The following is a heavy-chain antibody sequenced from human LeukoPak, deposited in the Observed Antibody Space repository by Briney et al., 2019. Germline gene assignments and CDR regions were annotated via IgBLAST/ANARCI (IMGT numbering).Heavy chain of an antibody. D-gene: IGHD4-23*01. CDR2: ISSSSSYI. J-gene: IGHJ4*02. Sequence: GGSLRLSCAASGFTFSSYWMHWVRQAPGKGLEWVSSISSSSSYIYYADSVKGRFTISRDNAKNSLYLQMNSLRAEDTAVYYCASSSGNSDWGQGTLVTVSS. CDR3: ASSSGNSD. CDR1: GFTFSSYW. V-gene: IGHV3-21*01.